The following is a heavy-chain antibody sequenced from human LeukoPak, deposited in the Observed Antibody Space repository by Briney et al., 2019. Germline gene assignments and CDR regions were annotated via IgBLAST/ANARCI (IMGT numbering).Heavy chain of an antibody. Sequence: GGSLRLSCAASGFTFSNYWMHWVRQAPGKGLVWVSRINSDGSNTSYADSVKGRFTTSRDNAKNTLYLQMNSLRAEDTAVYYCAKDSLRERIVGSTTRGVNDYWGQGTLVTVSS. J-gene: IGHJ4*02. D-gene: IGHD1-26*01. V-gene: IGHV3-74*01. CDR1: GFTFSNYW. CDR3: AKDSLRERIVGSTTRGVNDY. CDR2: INSDGSNT.